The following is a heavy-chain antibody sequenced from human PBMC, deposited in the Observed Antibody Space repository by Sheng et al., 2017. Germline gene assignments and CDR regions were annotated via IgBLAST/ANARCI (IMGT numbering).Heavy chain of an antibody. CDR2: ITSSGSKM. V-gene: IGHV3-48*03. CDR3: ARYPRNVAAAGWGRYFDY. Sequence: EVQLVESGGGLVQPGGSLTLSCAASGFTFSSYEMNWVRQAPGKGLEWISYITSSGSKMYYADSVKGRFTISRDNAKNSLFLQMNGLRDEDTAIYYCARYPRNVAAAGWGRYFDYWGQGNAGHRSPQ. CDR1: GFTFSSYE. J-gene: IGHJ4*02. D-gene: IGHD6-13*01.